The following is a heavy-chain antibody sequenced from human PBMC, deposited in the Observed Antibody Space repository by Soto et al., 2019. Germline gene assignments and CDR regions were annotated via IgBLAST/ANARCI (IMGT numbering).Heavy chain of an antibody. V-gene: IGHV4-30-2*01. Sequence: SETLSLTCAVSGGSISSGGYSWSWIRQPPGKGLEWIGYIYHSGSTYYNPSLKSRVTISVDRSKNQFSLKLSSVTAADTAVDYCVRAGGLGPVAVDYWGQGTLVTVSS. D-gene: IGHD6-19*01. CDR3: VRAGGLGPVAVDY. J-gene: IGHJ4*02. CDR1: GGSISSGGYS. CDR2: IYHSGST.